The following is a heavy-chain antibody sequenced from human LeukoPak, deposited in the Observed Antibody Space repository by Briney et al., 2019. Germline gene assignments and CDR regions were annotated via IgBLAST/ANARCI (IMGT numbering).Heavy chain of an antibody. CDR1: GFTFSSYA. J-gene: IGHJ4*02. CDR3: APTCSGGTCYLFDY. CDR2: ISDDGGST. D-gene: IGHD2-15*01. Sequence: GGSLRLSCAASGFTFSSYAMTWVRQAPGKGLEWVSVISDDGGSTYYADSVKGRFTISRDNSKNTLYLQMNSPRAEDTAVYYCAPTCSGGTCYLFDYWGQGTLVTVSS. V-gene: IGHV3-23*01.